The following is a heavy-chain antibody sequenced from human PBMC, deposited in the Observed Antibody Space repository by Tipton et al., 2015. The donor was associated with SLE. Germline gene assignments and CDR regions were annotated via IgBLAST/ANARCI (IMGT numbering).Heavy chain of an antibody. CDR2: IYYSGST. Sequence: TLSLTCTVSGGSIRSYYWSWIRQPPGKGLEWIGYIYYSGSTNYNPSLKSRVTISVDTSKNQFSLKLSSVTAADTAVYYCAREEANYYDSSHAFDIWGQGTLVTVSS. V-gene: IGHV4-59*12. CDR1: GGSIRSYY. D-gene: IGHD3-22*01. J-gene: IGHJ3*02. CDR3: AREEANYYDSSHAFDI.